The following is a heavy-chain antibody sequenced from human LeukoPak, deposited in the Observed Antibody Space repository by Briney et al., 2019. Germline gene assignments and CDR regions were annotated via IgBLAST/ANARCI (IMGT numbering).Heavy chain of an antibody. CDR3: ARNTARRLPWFDP. D-gene: IGHD2-15*01. J-gene: IGHJ5*02. CDR2: INPNSGGT. Sequence: RASVTVSCKASGYTFTGYDMHWVRQAPGQGLEWMGWINPNSGGTNYAQKFQGRVTMTRDTSISTTYMELSRLRSDDTAVYYCARNTARRLPWFDPWGQGTLVTVSS. V-gene: IGHV1-2*02. CDR1: GYTFTGYD.